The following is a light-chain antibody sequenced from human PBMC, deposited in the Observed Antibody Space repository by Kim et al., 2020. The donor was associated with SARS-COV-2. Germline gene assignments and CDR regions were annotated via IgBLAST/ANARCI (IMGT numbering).Light chain of an antibody. Sequence: GKTGRITCGESTMGHILVHRYQQKPGQAPVLVVYDDSDRPPGIPDRFSGSKSENTATLTISRVEAGDEADYYCQVWDGRSDHVVFGGGTQLTVL. J-gene: IGLJ2*01. V-gene: IGLV3-21*03. CDR1: TMGHIL. CDR3: QVWDGRSDHVV. CDR2: DDS.